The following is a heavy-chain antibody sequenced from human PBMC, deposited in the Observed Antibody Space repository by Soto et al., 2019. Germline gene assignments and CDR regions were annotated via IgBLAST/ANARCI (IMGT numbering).Heavy chain of an antibody. CDR2: MNPNGGRT. CDR3: ARDFGGYCSAGTCYSGGFDI. J-gene: IGHJ3*02. D-gene: IGHD2-15*01. CDR1: QYTFTCYY. V-gene: IGHV1-2*04. Sequence: ASGKASCKASQYTFTCYYIHSPRQAPGQWLQLMGWMNPNGGRTNYAQRFQGWVTMTRDTSINTAYMELNRLKSDDTAVYYCARDFGGYCSAGTCYSGGFDIWGQGTMVTVSS.